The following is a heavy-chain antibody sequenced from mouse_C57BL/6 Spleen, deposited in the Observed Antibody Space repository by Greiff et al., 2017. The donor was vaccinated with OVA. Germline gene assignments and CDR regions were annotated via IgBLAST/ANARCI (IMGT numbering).Heavy chain of an antibody. J-gene: IGHJ3*01. CDR2: IDPANGNT. V-gene: IGHV14-3*01. Sequence: EVQGVESVAELVRPGASVKLSCTASGFNIKNTYMHWVKQRPEQGLEWIGRIDPANGNTKYAPKFQGKATITADTSSNTAYLQLSSLTSEDTAIYYCARCVYDYEGGFAYWGQGTLVTVSA. CDR3: ARCVYDYEGGFAY. CDR1: GFNIKNTY. D-gene: IGHD2-4*01.